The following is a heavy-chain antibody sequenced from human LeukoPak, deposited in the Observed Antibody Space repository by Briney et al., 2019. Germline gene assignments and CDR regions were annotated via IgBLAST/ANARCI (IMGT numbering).Heavy chain of an antibody. Sequence: PGGSLRLSCAAPGFTFRSYAMHWVRQAPGKGLEWVAVISFDGSKKYYADSVKGRFTSSRDNSKNPLYLQMNSLRAEDTAVYYCARGRVDTELVYFDYWGQGTLVTVSS. CDR2: ISFDGSKK. CDR3: ARGRVDTELVYFDY. CDR1: GFTFRSYA. J-gene: IGHJ4*02. D-gene: IGHD5-18*01. V-gene: IGHV3-30-3*01.